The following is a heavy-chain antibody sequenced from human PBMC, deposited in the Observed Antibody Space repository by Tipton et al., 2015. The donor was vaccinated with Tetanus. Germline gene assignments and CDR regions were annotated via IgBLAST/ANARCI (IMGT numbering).Heavy chain of an antibody. V-gene: IGHV4-4*02. CDR1: GGPVSSSNW. CDR2: IYYSGTT. D-gene: IGHD5-12*01. Sequence: GSLRLSCDVSGGPVSSSNWWSWVRQAPGKGLEWIGEIYYSGTTNYNPSLKSRVTISVDTSKNQFSLKLDSVTAADAAVYYCARPGVGGYTGYYFDFWGQGTVVTVSS. J-gene: IGHJ4*02. CDR3: ARPGVGGYTGYYFDF.